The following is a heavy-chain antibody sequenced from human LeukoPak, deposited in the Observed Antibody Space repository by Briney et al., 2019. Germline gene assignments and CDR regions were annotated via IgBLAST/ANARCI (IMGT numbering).Heavy chain of an antibody. CDR3: AREDSIAAAGLDY. J-gene: IGHJ4*02. CDR2: IYYSGST. Sequence: PSETLSLTCTVSGGSISSYHWSWIRQPPGKGLEWIGYIYYSGSTNYNPSLKSRVTISVDTSKNQFSLKLSSVTAADTAVYYCAREDSIAAAGLDYWGQGTLVTVSS. D-gene: IGHD6-13*01. CDR1: GGSISSYH. V-gene: IGHV4-59*12.